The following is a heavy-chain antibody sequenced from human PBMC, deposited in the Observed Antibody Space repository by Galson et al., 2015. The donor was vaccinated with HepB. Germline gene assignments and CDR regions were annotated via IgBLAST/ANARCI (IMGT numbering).Heavy chain of an antibody. CDR1: GFTFSSYG. D-gene: IGHD2-2*01. CDR3: AKEGASDCSSTSCYAYYGMDV. Sequence: SLRLSCAASGFTFSSYGMHWVRQAPGKGLEWVAVIWYDGSNKYYADSVKGRFTISRDNSKNTLYLQMNSLRAEDTAVYYCAKEGASDCSSTSCYAYYGMDVWGQGTTVTVSS. J-gene: IGHJ6*02. CDR2: IWYDGSNK. V-gene: IGHV3-33*06.